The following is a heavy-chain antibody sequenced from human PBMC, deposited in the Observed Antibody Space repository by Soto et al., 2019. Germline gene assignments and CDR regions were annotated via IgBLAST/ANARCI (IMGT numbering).Heavy chain of an antibody. CDR2: MSGNGDTI. CDR1: GFTFSAHY. CDR3: ARDRQPASYIGLDV. V-gene: IGHV3-11*01. Sequence: GGSLRLSCEASGFTFSAHYMSWVRQAPGKGLEWVSHMSGNGDTIYYADSVKGRFTISRDNAKNSLYLQMSSLRAEDTALYYCARDRQPASYIGLDVWGQGTTVTVSS. J-gene: IGHJ6*02. D-gene: IGHD2-2*02.